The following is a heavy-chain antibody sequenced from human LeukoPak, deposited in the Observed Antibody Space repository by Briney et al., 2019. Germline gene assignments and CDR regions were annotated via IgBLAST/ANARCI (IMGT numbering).Heavy chain of an antibody. CDR1: GGSFSGYY. V-gene: IGHV4-34*01. CDR2: INHSGST. D-gene: IGHD2-2*02. CDR3: ARGWVCSSTSCYIVDDAFDI. Sequence: SSETLSLTCAVYGGSFSGYYWSWIRQPPGKGLEWIGEINHSGSTNYNPSLKSRVTISVDTSKNQFSLKLSSVIAADTAVYYCARGWVCSSTSCYIVDDAFDIWGQGTMVTVSS. J-gene: IGHJ3*02.